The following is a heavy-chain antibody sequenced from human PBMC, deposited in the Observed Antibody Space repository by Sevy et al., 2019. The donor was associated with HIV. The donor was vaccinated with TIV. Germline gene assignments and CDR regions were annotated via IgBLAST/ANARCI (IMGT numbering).Heavy chain of an antibody. J-gene: IGHJ4*02. CDR1: EFTFSGYW. Sequence: GGSLRLSCAASEFTFSGYWMSWVRQAPGKGLEWVANIKQDGSEKYYVDSVKGRFTISRDNAKNSLYLQMNSLRAEDTAVYYCARDRSGYTSGWSVDWGQGTLVTVSS. CDR3: ARDRSGYTSGWSVD. CDR2: IKQDGSEK. V-gene: IGHV3-7*01. D-gene: IGHD6-19*01.